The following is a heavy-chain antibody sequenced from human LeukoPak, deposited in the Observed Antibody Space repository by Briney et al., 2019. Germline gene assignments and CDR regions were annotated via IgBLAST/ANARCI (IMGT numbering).Heavy chain of an antibody. CDR1: GGSFSGYY. V-gene: IGHV4-34*01. J-gene: IGHJ6*03. CDR3: ARSSLLWFGELPSLLYYYYMDV. Sequence: SETLSLTCAVYGGSFSGYYWSWIRQPPGKGLEWIGEINHSGSTSYNPSLKSRVTISVDTSKNQFSLKLSSVTAADTAVYYCARSSLLWFGELPSLLYYYYMDVWGKGTTVTVSS. D-gene: IGHD3-10*01. CDR2: INHSGST.